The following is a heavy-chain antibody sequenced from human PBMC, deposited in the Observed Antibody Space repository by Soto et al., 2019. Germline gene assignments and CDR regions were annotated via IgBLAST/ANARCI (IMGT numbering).Heavy chain of an antibody. CDR1: VYTLTELS. CDR2: FDPEDGET. CDR3: ATDRMITFGGVIVMNAFDT. V-gene: IGHV1-24*01. D-gene: IGHD3-16*02. Sequence: XSVNVSYEVSVYTLTELSMPWVRQAPGKGLEWMGGFDPEDGETIYAQKFQGRVTMTEDTSTDTAYMELSSLRSEDTAVYYCATDRMITFGGVIVMNAFDTWGQGTMATVSS. J-gene: IGHJ3*02.